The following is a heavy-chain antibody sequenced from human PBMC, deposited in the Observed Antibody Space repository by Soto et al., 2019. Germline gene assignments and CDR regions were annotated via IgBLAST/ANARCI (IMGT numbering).Heavy chain of an antibody. CDR2: MNPNSGDT. Sequence: ASVKVSCKTSGYTFSTYDINWVRQSPGQGLEWMGWMNPNSGDTGSAQKFLGRLTMTRDSSMRTVYMELSTLTSADTAVYYCARLNYYVSGSYQDFFFFYALDVWGQGTTVTVSS. CDR3: ARLNYYVSGSYQDFFFFYALDV. V-gene: IGHV1-8*01. D-gene: IGHD3-10*01. J-gene: IGHJ6*02. CDR1: GYTFSTYD.